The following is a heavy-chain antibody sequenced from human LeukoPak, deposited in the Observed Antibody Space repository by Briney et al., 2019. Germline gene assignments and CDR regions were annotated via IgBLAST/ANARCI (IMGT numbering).Heavy chain of an antibody. CDR3: ARQGKSDYDILNWFDP. J-gene: IGHJ5*02. CDR1: GDSISSYF. CDR2: IYASGSA. Sequence: NPSETLSLTCTVSGDSISSYFWSWIRQPAGKGLEWIGRIYASGSANYNPSLKGRVTISVDTSKNQFSLKLSSVTAADTAVYYCARQGKSDYDILNWFDPWGQGTLVTVSS. D-gene: IGHD3-9*01. V-gene: IGHV4-4*07.